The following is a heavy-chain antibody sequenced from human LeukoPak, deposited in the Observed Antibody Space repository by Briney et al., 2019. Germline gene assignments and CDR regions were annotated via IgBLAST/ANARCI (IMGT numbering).Heavy chain of an antibody. CDR2: MNPNSGNT. CDR1: GYTFTTYE. Sequence: ASVKVSCKASGYTFTTYEIHWVRQAPGQGLEWMGWMNPNSGNTAYVQKFQGRVTMTRTTSINTAYMELSGLRSADTAVYYCARVTGYMIEDYFDYWGQGTLVTVSS. CDR3: ARVTGYMIEDYFDY. V-gene: IGHV1-8*02. D-gene: IGHD3-22*01. J-gene: IGHJ4*02.